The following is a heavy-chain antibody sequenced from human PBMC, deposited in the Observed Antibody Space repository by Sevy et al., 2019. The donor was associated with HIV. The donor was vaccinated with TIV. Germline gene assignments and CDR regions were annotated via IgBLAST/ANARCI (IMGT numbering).Heavy chain of an antibody. V-gene: IGHV3-74*01. D-gene: IGHD3-16*01. CDR2: SNEDGSTT. CDR1: GFTFSSYW. CDR3: ARDIGGLGSF. J-gene: IGHJ6*02. Sequence: GGSLRLSCAASGFTFSSYWMHWVRQAPGKGLVWVSRSNEDGSTTNYADSVKGRFTISRDNAKNTLYLQMHSLRAEDTAVYYWARDIGGLGSFWGQGTTVTVSS.